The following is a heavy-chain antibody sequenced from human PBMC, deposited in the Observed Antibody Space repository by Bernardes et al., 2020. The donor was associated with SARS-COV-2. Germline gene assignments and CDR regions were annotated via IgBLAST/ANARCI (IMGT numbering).Heavy chain of an antibody. Sequence: SETLSLTCAVHGGSFSGYYWSWIRQPPGKGLEWIGEINHSGSTNYNPTLKSRVTITVDTSKNHFSLKLSSVTAADTAVYYCARGYGVVVPAAAGYYYDGMDVWGQGTTVTVSS. V-gene: IGHV4-34*01. CDR2: INHSGST. CDR1: GGSFSGYY. D-gene: IGHD2-2*01. CDR3: ARGYGVVVPAAAGYYYDGMDV. J-gene: IGHJ6*02.